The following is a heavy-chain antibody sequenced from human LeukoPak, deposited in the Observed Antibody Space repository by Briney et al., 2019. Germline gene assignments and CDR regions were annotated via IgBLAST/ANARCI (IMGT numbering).Heavy chain of an antibody. CDR1: GGSFSGYY. V-gene: IGHV4-39*01. D-gene: IGHD6-13*01. CDR3: ARTFSSSWPYYYYYYYMDV. J-gene: IGHJ6*03. Sequence: NPSETLSLTCAVYGGSFSGYYWGWIRQPPGKGLEWIGSIYYTGSTFYNPSLKSRVTISVDTSKNHFSLKLSSVTAADTAVYYCARTFSSSWPYYYYYYYMDVWGKGTTVTISS. CDR2: IYYTGST.